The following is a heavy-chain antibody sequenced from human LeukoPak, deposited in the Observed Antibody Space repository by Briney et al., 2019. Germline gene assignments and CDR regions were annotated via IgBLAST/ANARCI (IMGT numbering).Heavy chain of an antibody. CDR3: ARGRGGVGYCSGDNCQPTDSLDV. CDR2: INHSGST. CDR1: GGSFRGYS. Sequence: SGTLSLTCAAYGGSFRGYSWIWVRQPPGRRPEWIGEINHSGSTNYNPSLKSRVSVSVDTSKNQVSLKLSSVTAADTAVYYCARGRGGVGYCSGDNCQPTDSLDVWGQGTMVTVSS. D-gene: IGHD2-15*01. J-gene: IGHJ3*01. V-gene: IGHV4-34*01.